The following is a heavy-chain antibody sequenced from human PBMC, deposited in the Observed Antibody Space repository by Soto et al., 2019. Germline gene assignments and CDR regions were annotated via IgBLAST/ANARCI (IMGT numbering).Heavy chain of an antibody. D-gene: IGHD6-19*01. Sequence: SHTLSLTCAISGYSVSGTSAAWSWIRQSPSRGLEWLGRTYYRSKWYSDYAVSVKSRITINPDTSKNQFSLQLNSVTPEDTAVYYCARGSYYSGWVWGQGTLVTVSS. CDR1: GYSVSGTSAA. J-gene: IGHJ4*02. CDR2: TYYRSKWYS. V-gene: IGHV6-1*01. CDR3: ARGSYYSGWV.